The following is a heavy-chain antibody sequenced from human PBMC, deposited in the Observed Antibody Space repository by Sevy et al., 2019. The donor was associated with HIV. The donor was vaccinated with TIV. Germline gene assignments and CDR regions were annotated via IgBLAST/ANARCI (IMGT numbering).Heavy chain of an antibody. Sequence: SETLSLTCTVSGGSINTGGYYWSWIRQHPGKGLEWIGYIYLSGSAFYNPSLESRVTISVDTSKNQFSLKLSSVTAADRAVYYCATHPNYYDSTGFPHGLNIWGQGTMVTVSS. CDR3: ATHPNYYDSTGFPHGLNI. CDR2: IYLSGSA. V-gene: IGHV4-31*03. D-gene: IGHD3-22*01. CDR1: GGSINTGGYY. J-gene: IGHJ3*02.